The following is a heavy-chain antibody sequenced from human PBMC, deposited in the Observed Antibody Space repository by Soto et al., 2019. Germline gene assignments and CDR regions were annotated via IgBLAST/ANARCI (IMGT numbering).Heavy chain of an antibody. V-gene: IGHV3-11*06. J-gene: IGHJ3*01. Sequence: QVQLVESGGGLVKPGGSLRLSCAASGFTFSDYYFNWVRQPPGKGLEWVSYISSNNTNTNYAASVKGRFTISRDNAKNSLFLQMNSIWAEEPGVYFCARFRQYVAGSSNPFDAFDCWGQGTMVTVSS. CDR3: ARFRQYVAGSSNPFDAFDC. D-gene: IGHD3-10*02. CDR2: ISSNNTNT. CDR1: GFTFSDYY.